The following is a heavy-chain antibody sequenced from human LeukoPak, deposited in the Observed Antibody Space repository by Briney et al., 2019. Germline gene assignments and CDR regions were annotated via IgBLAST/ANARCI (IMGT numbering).Heavy chain of an antibody. V-gene: IGHV4-31*03. CDR3: ARGPLNWFDP. Sequence: SETLSFTCTVSGGSISSGGYYWSWIRQHPGKGLEWIGYIYYSGSTYYNPSLKSRVTISVDTSKNQFSLKLSSVTAADTAVYYCARGPLNWFDPWGQGTLVTVSS. CDR1: GGSISSGGYY. CDR2: IYYSGST. J-gene: IGHJ5*02.